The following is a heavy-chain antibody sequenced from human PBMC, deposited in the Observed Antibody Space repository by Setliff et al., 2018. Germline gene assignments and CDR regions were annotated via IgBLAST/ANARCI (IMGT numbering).Heavy chain of an antibody. CDR1: GYSFTSYW. V-gene: IGHV5-51*01. J-gene: IGHJ3*02. Sequence: GESLKISCKGSGYSFTSYWIGWVRQMPGKGLEWMGIIHPGDSDTRYSPSFQGQVTISADKSISTAYLQWSSLKASDTAMYYCARRSNLGATIFSGAFDIWGQGTMVTVSS. CDR3: ARRSNLGATIFSGAFDI. CDR2: IHPGDSDT. D-gene: IGHD3-3*01.